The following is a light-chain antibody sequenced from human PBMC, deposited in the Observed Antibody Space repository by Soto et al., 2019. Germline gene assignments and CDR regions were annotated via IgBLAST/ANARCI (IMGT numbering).Light chain of an antibody. Sequence: QSVLTQPASVSGSPGQSITISCTGTSSDVGGYNYVSWYQQHPGKAPKLMIYDVSNRPSGVSNRFSGSKSGTTASLTISGLPADDEADYYCSSYTSSSAPVVFGGGTKLTVL. J-gene: IGLJ2*01. CDR1: SSDVGGYNY. V-gene: IGLV2-14*01. CDR2: DVS. CDR3: SSYTSSSAPVV.